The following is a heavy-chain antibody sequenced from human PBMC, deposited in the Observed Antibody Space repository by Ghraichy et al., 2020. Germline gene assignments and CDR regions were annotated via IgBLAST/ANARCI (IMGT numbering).Heavy chain of an antibody. CDR2: IHSGVAT. J-gene: IGHJ4*02. D-gene: IGHD1-20*01. CDR3: ARGLEYNWNDLGY. Sequence: GGSLRLSCAASGFTVSNNYMNWVRQAPGKGLEWVSTIHSGVATYYADSVKGRFTISRDNSKNTLYLQMNSRRVEDTAVYYCARGLEYNWNDLGYWGQGTLVTVSS. V-gene: IGHV3-53*01. CDR1: GFTVSNNY.